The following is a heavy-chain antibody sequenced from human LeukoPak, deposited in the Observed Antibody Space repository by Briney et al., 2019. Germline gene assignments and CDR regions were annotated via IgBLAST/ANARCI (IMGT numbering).Heavy chain of an antibody. CDR1: GGTFSSYA. D-gene: IGHD3-9*01. J-gene: IGHJ4*02. CDR3: ARVPSYYDILTGYD. V-gene: IGHV1-69*01. CDR2: IIPIFGTA. Sequence: GSSVKFSWKASGGTFSSYAISWVRQAPGQGLEWIVGIIPIFGTANYAQKFQGRVTITADESTSTAYMELSSLRSEGTAVYYCARVPSYYDILTGYDWGQGTLVTVSS.